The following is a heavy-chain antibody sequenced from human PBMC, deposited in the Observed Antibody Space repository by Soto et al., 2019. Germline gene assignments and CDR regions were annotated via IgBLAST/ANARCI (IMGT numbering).Heavy chain of an antibody. CDR1: GYPFTNYG. V-gene: IGHV1-18*01. D-gene: IGHD2-21*01. CDR3: SRDENYIVDY. J-gene: IGHJ4*02. CDR2: ISANNGKT. Sequence: GASVKVSCKTSGYPFTNYGITWVRQAPGQGLEWMGWISANNGKTQYAQKIHDRVTMTTDTSTSTAYMELRSLGSDDTAVYYCSRDENYIVDYWGQGTLVTVSS.